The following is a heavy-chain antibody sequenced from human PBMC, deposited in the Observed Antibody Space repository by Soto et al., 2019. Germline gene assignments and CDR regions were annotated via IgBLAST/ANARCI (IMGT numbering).Heavy chain of an antibody. CDR1: GFTFSSYA. V-gene: IGHV3-30-3*01. CDR3: ASTQTGTTSSFDY. Sequence: PGGSLRLSCAASGFTFSSYAMHWVRQAPGKGLEWVAVISYDGSNKYYADSVKGRFTISRDNSKNTLYLQMNSLRAEDTAVYYCASTQTGTTSSFDYWGQGTLVTVS. D-gene: IGHD1-1*01. J-gene: IGHJ4*02. CDR2: ISYDGSNK.